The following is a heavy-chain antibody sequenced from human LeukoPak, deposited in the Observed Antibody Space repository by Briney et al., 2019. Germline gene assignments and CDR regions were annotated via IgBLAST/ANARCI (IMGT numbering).Heavy chain of an antibody. D-gene: IGHD1-26*01. J-gene: IGHJ4*02. V-gene: IGHV3-23*01. CDR1: GFTFSTYA. CDR3: ARSAVGTSCCTAVDY. CDR2: ISTSGDRT. Sequence: GGSLRLSCAASGFTFSTYAMTWVRQAPGKGLEWVSGISTSGDRTYYADSVKGRFTISRDNSKNTLYMQMNSLRAEDTAEYYCARSAVGTSCCTAVDYWGQGTLVTVSS.